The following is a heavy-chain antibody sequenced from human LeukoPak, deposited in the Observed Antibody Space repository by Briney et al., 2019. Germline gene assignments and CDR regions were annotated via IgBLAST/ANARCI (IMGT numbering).Heavy chain of an antibody. V-gene: IGHV4-39*01. CDR2: IYYSGST. CDR1: GGSISSSSYY. D-gene: IGHD3-22*01. J-gene: IGHJ3*02. CDR3: ARHRMYYYDSSGRGVAVVFDI. Sequence: SETLSLTCTVSGGSISSSSYYWGWIRQPPGKGLEWIGSIYYSGSTYYNPSLKSRVTISVDTSKNQFSLKLSSVTAADTAVYYCARHRMYYYDSSGRGVAVVFDIGGQGKMVTVSS.